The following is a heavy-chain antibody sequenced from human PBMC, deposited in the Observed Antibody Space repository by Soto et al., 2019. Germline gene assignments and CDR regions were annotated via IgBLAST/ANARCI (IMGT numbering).Heavy chain of an antibody. CDR2: ISYDGSNK. CDR1: GFTFSSYG. V-gene: IGHV3-30*18. J-gene: IGHJ4*02. D-gene: IGHD3-16*01. Sequence: GGSLRLSCAASGFTFSSYGMHWVRQAPGKGLEWVAVISYDGSNKYYADSVKGRFTISRDNSKNTLYLQMNSLRAEDTAVYYCAKETPFDGGGKGFDYWGQGTLVTVSS. CDR3: AKETPFDGGGKGFDY.